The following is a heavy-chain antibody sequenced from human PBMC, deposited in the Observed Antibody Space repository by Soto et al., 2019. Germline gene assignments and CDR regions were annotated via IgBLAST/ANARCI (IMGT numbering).Heavy chain of an antibody. CDR2: ISGSGGST. V-gene: IGHV3-23*01. CDR3: AKDRYDILTGYYNHFDY. Sequence: WPPRLSCPASVYTCSSYAISWVRHRQGTGLEWVSAISGSGGSTYYADSVKGRFTISRDNSKNTLYLQMNSLRAEDTAVYYCAKDRYDILTGYYNHFDYWGQGTLLTVS. CDR1: VYTCSSYA. J-gene: IGHJ4*02. D-gene: IGHD3-9*01.